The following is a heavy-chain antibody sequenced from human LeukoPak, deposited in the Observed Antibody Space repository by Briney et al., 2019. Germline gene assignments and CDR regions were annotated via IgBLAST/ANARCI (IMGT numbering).Heavy chain of an antibody. CDR3: ARGRQLLYYYMDV. CDR2: MYYSGST. V-gene: IGHV4-59*01. J-gene: IGHJ6*03. Sequence: PSETLSLTCTVSGGSISNYYWSWIRQPPGKGLEWIGYMYYSGSTNYNPSLKSRVTISVDTSKNQFSLKLSSVTAEDTAVYYCARGRQLLYYYMDVWGKGTTVTVSS. D-gene: IGHD6-6*01. CDR1: GGSISNYY.